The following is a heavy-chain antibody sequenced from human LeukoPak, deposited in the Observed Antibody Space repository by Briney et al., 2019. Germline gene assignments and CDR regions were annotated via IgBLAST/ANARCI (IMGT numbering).Heavy chain of an antibody. CDR3: ARDREVGDGLYYFDV. CDR1: GGSFSGYY. V-gene: IGHV4-34*09. J-gene: IGHJ4*02. D-gene: IGHD5-24*01. CDR2: IYYSGTT. Sequence: PSETLSLTCAVYGGSFSGYYWSWIRQPPGKGLEWIGYIYYSGTTYYNPSLKSRITISVDTSKNQFSLNLRSVTAADTAVYYCARDREVGDGLYYFDVWGQGTPVTVSS.